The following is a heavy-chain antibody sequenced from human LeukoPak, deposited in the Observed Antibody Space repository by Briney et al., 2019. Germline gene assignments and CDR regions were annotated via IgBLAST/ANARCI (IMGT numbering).Heavy chain of an antibody. J-gene: IGHJ6*03. D-gene: IGHD5-18*01. CDR2: INHSGST. V-gene: IGHV4-34*01. CDR1: GGSFSGYY. Sequence: SETLSLTCAVYGGSFSGYYWSWIRQPPGKGLEWIGEINHSGSTNYDPSLKSRVTISVDTSKNQFSLKLSSVTAADTAVYYCARAGGGYSYGFGYYYYYMDVWGKGTTVTVSS. CDR3: ARAGGGYSYGFGYYYYYMDV.